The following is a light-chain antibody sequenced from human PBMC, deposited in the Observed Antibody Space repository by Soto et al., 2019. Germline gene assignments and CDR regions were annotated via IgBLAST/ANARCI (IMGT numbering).Light chain of an antibody. J-gene: IGKJ5*01. Sequence: EIVLTQSPGTLSLSPGERATLSCRASQSVSSSYLAWYQQKPGQAPRPIIYGASGRATGIPDRFSGSGSGTDFTLTINRMETEDFAVYYCQQYGSTPPVTFGQGTRLEIK. CDR3: QQYGSTPPVT. CDR2: GAS. CDR1: QSVSSSY. V-gene: IGKV3-20*01.